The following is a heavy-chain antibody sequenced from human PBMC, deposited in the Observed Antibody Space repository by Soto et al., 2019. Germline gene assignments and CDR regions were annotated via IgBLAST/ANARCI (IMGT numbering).Heavy chain of an antibody. CDR2: IYYSGST. J-gene: IGHJ6*02. CDR1: GGSISSGNYY. V-gene: IGHV4-39*01. CDR3: AGVDYYYYGMDV. Sequence: KPSETLSLTCTVSGGSISSGNYYWGWIRQPPGKGLEWIGSIYYSGSTYYNPSLKSRVTMSVDTSKNQFSLKLSSVTAADTAVYYCAGVDYYYYGMDVWGQGTTVTVSS.